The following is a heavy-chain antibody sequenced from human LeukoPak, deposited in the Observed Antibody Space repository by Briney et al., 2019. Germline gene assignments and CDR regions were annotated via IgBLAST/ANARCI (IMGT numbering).Heavy chain of an antibody. V-gene: IGHV3-7*03. J-gene: IGHJ6*03. D-gene: IGHD6-19*01. CDR3: ARGGWYYYYYYMDV. CDR2: TKQDGSEK. CDR1: GFTFSSYS. Sequence: GGSLRLSCAASGFTFSSYSMSWVRQAPGKGLEWVANTKQDGSEKYYVDSVKGRFTISRDNAKNSLYLQMNSLRSDDTAVYYCARGGWYYYYYYMDVWGKGTTVTVSS.